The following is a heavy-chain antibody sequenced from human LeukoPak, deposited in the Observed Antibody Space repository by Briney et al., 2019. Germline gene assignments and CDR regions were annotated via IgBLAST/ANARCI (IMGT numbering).Heavy chain of an antibody. Sequence: GGXXRLSCAASGFTFSSYGMHWVRQAPGKGLEWVAFIRYDGSKKYYADSVKGRFTISRDNSKNTLYLQMNSLRAEDTAVYYCAKSQLWAFDIWGQGTMVTVSS. CDR1: GFTFSSYG. CDR2: IRYDGSKK. CDR3: AKSQLWAFDI. D-gene: IGHD5-18*01. V-gene: IGHV3-30*02. J-gene: IGHJ3*02.